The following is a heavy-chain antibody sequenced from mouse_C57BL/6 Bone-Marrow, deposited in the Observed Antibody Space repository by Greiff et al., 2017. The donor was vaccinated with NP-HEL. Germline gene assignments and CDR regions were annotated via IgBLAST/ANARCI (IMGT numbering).Heavy chain of an antibody. Sequence: EVQVVESGPELVKPGASVKISCKASGYSFTGYYMNWVKQSPEKSLEWIGEINPSTGGTTYNQKFKAKATLTVDKSSSTAYMQLKSLTSEDSAVYYCARGAYWGQGTLVTVSA. V-gene: IGHV1-42*01. CDR3: ARGAY. CDR2: INPSTGGT. J-gene: IGHJ3*01. CDR1: GYSFTGYY.